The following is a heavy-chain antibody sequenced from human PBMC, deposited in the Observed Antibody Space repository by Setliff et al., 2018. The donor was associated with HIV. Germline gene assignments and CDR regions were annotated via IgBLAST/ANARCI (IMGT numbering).Heavy chain of an antibody. CDR3: AREYYDFWSGYSDAFHI. J-gene: IGHJ3*02. CDR1: GYTFTSYG. CDR2: ISAYNGNT. D-gene: IGHD3-3*01. V-gene: IGHV1-18*01. Sequence: ASVKVSCKASGYTFTSYGISWVRQAPGQGLEWMGWISAYNGNTNYAQTLQGRVTMTTDTSTSTAYMELRSLRSDDTAVYYCAREYYDFWSGYSDAFHIWGQGTMV.